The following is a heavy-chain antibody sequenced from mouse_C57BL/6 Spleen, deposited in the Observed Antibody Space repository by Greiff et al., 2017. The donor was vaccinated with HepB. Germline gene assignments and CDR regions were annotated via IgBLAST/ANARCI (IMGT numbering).Heavy chain of an antibody. CDR3: AINYYGSMYGWYYGV. CDR2: INPGSGGT. J-gene: IGHJ1*03. V-gene: IGHV1-54*01. CDR1: GYAFTNYL. D-gene: IGHD1-1*01. Sequence: VQLQQSGAELVRPGTSVKVSCKASGYAFTNYLIEWVKQRPGQGLEWIGVINPGSGGTNYNEKFKGKATLTEDKSSSTAYMQLSSLTSEGSAVYFCAINYYGSMYGWYYGVWGTGTTVTVSS.